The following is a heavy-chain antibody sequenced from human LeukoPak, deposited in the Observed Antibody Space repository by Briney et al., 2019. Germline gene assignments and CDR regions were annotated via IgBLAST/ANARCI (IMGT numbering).Heavy chain of an antibody. Sequence: PSETLSLTCAVYGGSFSGYYWSWIRQPPGKGLEWIGEISHSGSTNYNPSLKSRVTISVDTSKNQFSLKLSSVTAADTAVYYCARRITMIVVVSPNDAFDIWGQGTMVTVSS. CDR2: ISHSGST. J-gene: IGHJ3*02. D-gene: IGHD3-22*01. CDR1: GGSFSGYY. V-gene: IGHV4-34*01. CDR3: ARRITMIVVVSPNDAFDI.